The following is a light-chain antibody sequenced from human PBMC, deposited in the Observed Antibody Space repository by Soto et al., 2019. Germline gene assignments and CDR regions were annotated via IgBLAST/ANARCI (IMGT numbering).Light chain of an antibody. CDR2: EVS. J-gene: IGLJ2*01. V-gene: IGLV2-14*01. Sequence: QSALTQPASVSGSPGQSITISCTGTSSDVGAYTYVSWYQQHPGKAPKVMIFEVSHRPSGVSDRFSGSKSGNTASLTISGLQADDEADYYCNSYRSSVIPVVFGGGTKLTVL. CDR1: SSDVGAYTY. CDR3: NSYRSSVIPVV.